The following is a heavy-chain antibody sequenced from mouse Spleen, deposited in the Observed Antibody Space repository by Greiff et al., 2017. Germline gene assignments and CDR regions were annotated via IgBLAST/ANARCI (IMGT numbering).Heavy chain of an antibody. CDR3: ANWSWFAY. J-gene: IGHJ3*01. CDR1: GYTFTSYY. Sequence: QVQLQQSGAELVKPGASVKLSCKASGYTFTSYYMYWVKQRPGQGLEWIGEINPSNGGTNFNEKFKSKATLTVDKSSSTAYMQLSSLTSEDSAVXYCANWSWFAYWGQGTLVTVSA. D-gene: IGHD4-1*01. V-gene: IGHV1S81*02. CDR2: INPSNGGT.